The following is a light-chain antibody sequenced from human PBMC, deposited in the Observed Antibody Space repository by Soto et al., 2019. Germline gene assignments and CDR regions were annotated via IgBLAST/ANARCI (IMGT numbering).Light chain of an antibody. CDR3: QQSYIMPYT. Sequence: DIQMTQSPSSLSASVGDRVAITCRTSQSIANYLNWYQQKPGKAPNLLIYGASSLQSVVPSRFSGSGSGTDFTLTISSLQPEDFATYYCQQSYIMPYTFGQGTKLEIK. CDR1: QSIANY. J-gene: IGKJ2*01. CDR2: GAS. V-gene: IGKV1-39*01.